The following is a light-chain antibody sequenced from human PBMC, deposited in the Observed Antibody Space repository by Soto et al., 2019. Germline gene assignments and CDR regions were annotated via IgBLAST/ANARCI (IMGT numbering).Light chain of an antibody. CDR3: QQYDTSPRT. Sequence: DIVMTQSPDSLAVSLGERATTNCRSSLSLLYSPHNKNYLAWYQQKPGQAPRILIYAASSRATGIPDRFSGSGSETDFTLTISRLEPEDSAVYYCQQYDTSPRTFGQGTKVDIK. V-gene: IGKV4-1*01. CDR1: LSLLYSPHNKNY. J-gene: IGKJ1*01. CDR2: AAS.